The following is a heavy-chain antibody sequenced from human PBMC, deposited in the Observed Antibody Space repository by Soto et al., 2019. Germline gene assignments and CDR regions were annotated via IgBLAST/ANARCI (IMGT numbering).Heavy chain of an antibody. Sequence: QPVGSLRLSCAASGFTFSSFGMHWVRQAPGKGLEWVALISYDGSNKYYTDSVKGRFTISRDNSKNTLYLQMNSLRAEDTAVYYCAKGGGDTYYYYYMDVWGKGTTVTVSS. D-gene: IGHD3-10*01. CDR2: ISYDGSNK. V-gene: IGHV3-30*18. CDR1: GFTFSSFG. J-gene: IGHJ6*03. CDR3: AKGGGDTYYYYYMDV.